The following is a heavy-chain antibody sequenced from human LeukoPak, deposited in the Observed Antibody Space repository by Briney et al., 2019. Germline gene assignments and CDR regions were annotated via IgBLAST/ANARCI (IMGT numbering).Heavy chain of an antibody. D-gene: IGHD4-17*01. CDR1: GFTFSSYW. J-gene: IGHJ4*02. CDR2: IKQDGSEK. V-gene: IGHV3-7*01. Sequence: PGGSLRLSCAASGFTFSSYWMSWVRQAPGKGLEWVANIKQDGSEKYYVDPVKGRFTISRDNAKNSLYLQMNSLRAEDTAVYYCARETTVTRNRFDYWGQGTLVTVSS. CDR3: ARETTVTRNRFDY.